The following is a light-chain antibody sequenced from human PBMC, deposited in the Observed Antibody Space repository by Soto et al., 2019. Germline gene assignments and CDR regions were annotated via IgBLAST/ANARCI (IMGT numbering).Light chain of an antibody. CDR2: GAS. Sequence: EIVMTQSPATLSVSPGDGATLSCRASQSVDSNLAWYQQKPGQTPRLLMYGASTRPTGIPARFSGSGSGTEFTLTIISLQSEDSAVYYCQQYNNWPSWTFGQGTKVEIK. CDR3: QQYNNWPSWT. CDR1: QSVDSN. J-gene: IGKJ1*01. V-gene: IGKV3D-15*01.